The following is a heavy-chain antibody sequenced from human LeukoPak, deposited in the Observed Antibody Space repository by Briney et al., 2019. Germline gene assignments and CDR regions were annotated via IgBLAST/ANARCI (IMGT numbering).Heavy chain of an antibody. CDR2: IYYSGST. J-gene: IGHJ4*02. D-gene: IGHD2-15*01. V-gene: IGHV4-31*03. CDR1: GGSIRSYY. CDR3: ARAWYAGNYDY. Sequence: SETLSLTCTVSGGSIRSYYWSWIRQHPGKGLEWIGYIYYSGSTYYNPSLKSRVTISVDTSKNQFSLKLSSVTAADTAVYYCARAWYAGNYDYWGQGTLVTVSS.